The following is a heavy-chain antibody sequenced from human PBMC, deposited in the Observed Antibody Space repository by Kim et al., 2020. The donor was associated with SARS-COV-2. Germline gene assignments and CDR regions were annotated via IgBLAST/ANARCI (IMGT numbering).Heavy chain of an antibody. D-gene: IGHD3-10*01. CDR3: AKDSGASGSYYSLIHY. CDR1: GFTFSSYG. Sequence: GGSLRLSCAASGFTFSSYGMHWVRQAPGKGLEWVAVISYDGSNKYYADSVKGRFTISRDNSKNTLYLQMNSLRAEDTAVYYCAKDSGASGSYYSLIHYWGQGTLVTVSS. CDR2: ISYDGSNK. J-gene: IGHJ4*02. V-gene: IGHV3-30*18.